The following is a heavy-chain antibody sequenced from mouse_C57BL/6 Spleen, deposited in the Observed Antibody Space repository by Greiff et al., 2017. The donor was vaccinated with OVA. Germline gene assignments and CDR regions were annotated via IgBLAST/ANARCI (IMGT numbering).Heavy chain of an antibody. CDR1: GFTFSSYA. CDR2: ISDGGSYT. CDR3: ARGITTVAYYFDY. J-gene: IGHJ2*01. Sequence: EVQVVESGGGLVKPGGSLKLSCAASGFTFSSYAMSWVRQTPEKRLEWVATISDGGSYTYYPDNVKGRFTISRDNAKNNLYLQMSHLKSEDTAMYYCARGITTVAYYFDYWGQGTTLTVSS. D-gene: IGHD1-1*01. V-gene: IGHV5-4*01.